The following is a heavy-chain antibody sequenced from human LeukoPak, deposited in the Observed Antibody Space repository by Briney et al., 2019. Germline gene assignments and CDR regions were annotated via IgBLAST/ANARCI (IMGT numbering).Heavy chain of an antibody. Sequence: SETLSLTCTVSGGSISPYYWAWFRQPPAQGLKYIGDIYHTGTTSYSPSLQSRVTISLDTSQNQFSLRLSSVTAADAAIYYCARLRAYKTTHQFYFDYWGQGTLVTVSS. CDR1: GGSISPYY. D-gene: IGHD3-16*01. V-gene: IGHV4-59*08. CDR3: ARLRAYKTTHQFYFDY. J-gene: IGHJ4*02. CDR2: IYHTGTT.